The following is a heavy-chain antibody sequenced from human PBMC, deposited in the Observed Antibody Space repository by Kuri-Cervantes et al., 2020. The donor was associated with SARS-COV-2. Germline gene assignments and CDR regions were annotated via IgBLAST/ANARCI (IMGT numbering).Heavy chain of an antibody. CDR2: IYYSGST. V-gene: IGHV4-59*08. J-gene: IGHJ5*02. Sequence: SETLSLTCTVSGGSISSYYWSWIRQPPGKGLEWIGYIYYSGSTNYNPSLKSRVTISVDTSKNQFSLKLSSVTAADTAVYYCARGVCSSTSCYPEDNWFDPWGQGSLVTASS. CDR3: ARGVCSSTSCYPEDNWFDP. D-gene: IGHD2-2*01. CDR1: GGSISSYY.